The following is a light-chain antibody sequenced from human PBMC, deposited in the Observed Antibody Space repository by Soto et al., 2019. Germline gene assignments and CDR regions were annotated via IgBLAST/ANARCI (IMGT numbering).Light chain of an antibody. CDR2: SAS. Sequence: EIVMTQSPATLSVSPGERATLSCRASQSLSTTVAWYQQKSGQAPRLLIYSASTRATGVPARFSGSGSGTDFTLTITSLQSEDFGVYYCQQYHNWPITFGQGTRLEIK. CDR3: QQYHNWPIT. J-gene: IGKJ5*01. V-gene: IGKV3-15*01. CDR1: QSLSTT.